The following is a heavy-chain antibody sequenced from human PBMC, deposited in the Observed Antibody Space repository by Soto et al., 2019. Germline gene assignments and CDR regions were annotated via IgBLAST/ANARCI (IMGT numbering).Heavy chain of an antibody. D-gene: IGHD6-6*01. V-gene: IGHV4-31*03. CDR3: ASQPYSSSSPFDY. J-gene: IGHJ4*02. CDR1: GGSISSGGYY. Sequence: SETLSLTCTVSGGSISSGGYYWSWIRQHPGKGLEWIGYIYYSGSTYYNPSLKSRVTISVDTSKNQLSLKLSSVTAADTAVYYCASQPYSSSSPFDYWGQGTLVTVSP. CDR2: IYYSGST.